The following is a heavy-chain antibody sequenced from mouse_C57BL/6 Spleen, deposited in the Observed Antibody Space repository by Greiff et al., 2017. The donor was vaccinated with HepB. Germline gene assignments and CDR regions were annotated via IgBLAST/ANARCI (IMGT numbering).Heavy chain of an antibody. CDR3: ARNGRGYFDY. J-gene: IGHJ2*01. CDR2: IHPNSGST. Sequence: QVQLKESGAELVKPGASVKLSCKASGYTFTSYWMHWVKQRPGQGLEWIGMIHPNSGSTNYNEKFKSKATLTVDKSSSTAYMQLSSLTSEDSAVYYCARNGRGYFDYWGQGTTLTVSS. CDR1: GYTFTSYW. D-gene: IGHD1-1*02. V-gene: IGHV1-64*01.